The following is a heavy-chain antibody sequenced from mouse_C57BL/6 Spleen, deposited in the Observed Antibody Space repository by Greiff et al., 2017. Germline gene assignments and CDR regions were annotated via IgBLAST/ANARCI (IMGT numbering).Heavy chain of an antibody. CDR1: GYTFTSYG. CDR3: ARAIGDYGAMDY. D-gene: IGHD2-14*01. J-gene: IGHJ4*01. V-gene: IGHV1-81*01. Sequence: QVQLQQSGAELARPGASVKLSCKASGYTFTSYGISWVKQRTGHGLEWIGEIYPRSGHTYYNEKLKGKATLTADKSSSTAYMDLRSLTSEDSAVYFCARAIGDYGAMDYWCQGTSVTVSS. CDR2: IYPRSGHT.